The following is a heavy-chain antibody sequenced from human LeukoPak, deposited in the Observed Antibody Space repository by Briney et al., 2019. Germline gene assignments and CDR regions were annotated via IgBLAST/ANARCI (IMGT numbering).Heavy chain of an antibody. CDR3: ATGYYYDSSGCPHVPFDY. CDR2: FDPEDGET. J-gene: IGHJ4*02. CDR1: GYTLTELS. Sequence: GASVKVSCKVSGYTLTELSMHWVRQAPGKGLEWMGGFDPEDGETIYAQKFQGRVTMTEDTSTDTAYMELSSLRSEDTAVYYCATGYYYDSSGCPHVPFDYWGQGTLVTVSS. D-gene: IGHD3-22*01. V-gene: IGHV1-24*01.